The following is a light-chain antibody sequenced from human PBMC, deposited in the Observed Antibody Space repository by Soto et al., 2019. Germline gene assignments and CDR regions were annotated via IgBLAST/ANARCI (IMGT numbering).Light chain of an antibody. CDR2: DAS. V-gene: IGKV1-5*01. CDR1: QNISKW. CDR3: QQYNAN. J-gene: IGKJ1*01. Sequence: DIQMTQSPSTLSASVGDRVTITCRASQNISKWLAWYQQKPGTAPKVLIDDASNLHSWVPSRFSGSGSGTEFTRSISSLHRDDFATYYCQQYNANFGQETKVDVK.